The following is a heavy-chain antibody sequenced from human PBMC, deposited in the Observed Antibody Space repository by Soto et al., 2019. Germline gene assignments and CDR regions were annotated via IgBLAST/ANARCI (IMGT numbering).Heavy chain of an antibody. D-gene: IGHD2-2*01. CDR3: ARVVPGAEAWFGP. Sequence: ASVKVSCKASGDTFTGYYMHWVRQAPGQPLEWLGWISLYSDGTNYAQNFQGRVSMTTDTSTTTAYMELRSLRSDDTAVYYCARVVPGAEAWFGPWGQGTLVTVYS. V-gene: IGHV1-2*02. J-gene: IGHJ5*02. CDR2: ISLYSDGT. CDR1: GDTFTGYY.